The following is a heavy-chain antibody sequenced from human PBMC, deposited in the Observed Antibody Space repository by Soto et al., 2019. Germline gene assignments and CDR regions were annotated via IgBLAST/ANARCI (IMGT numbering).Heavy chain of an antibody. CDR1: GYTFTSYA. D-gene: IGHD6-13*01. V-gene: IGHV1-3*01. CDR3: ARERRYSSRWYKVYYYGMDV. Sequence: ASVKVSCKASGYTFTSYAMHWVRQAPGQRLEWMGWINAGNGNKKYSQKFQGRVTITSDTSASKASMELSSLRSEYTAVYYCARERRYSSRWYKVYYYGMDVWGQGTTVTVSS. J-gene: IGHJ6*02. CDR2: INAGNGNK.